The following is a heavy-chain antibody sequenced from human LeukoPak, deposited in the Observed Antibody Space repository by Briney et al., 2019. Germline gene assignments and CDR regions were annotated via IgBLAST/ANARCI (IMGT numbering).Heavy chain of an antibody. CDR2: IVLGTGNT. J-gene: IGHJ4*02. V-gene: IGHV1-58*01. CDR3: AALAGVQGLAYDPRDYFDS. Sequence: SVKVSCKASGFTFTSSAVQWVRQARGQRLEWIGWIVLGTGNTNYAQQFQERVTITRDLSTSSTYLELSSLRSEDTAVYYCAALAGVQGLAYDPRDYFDSWGQGTLVTVSS. CDR1: GFTFTSSA. D-gene: IGHD7-27*01.